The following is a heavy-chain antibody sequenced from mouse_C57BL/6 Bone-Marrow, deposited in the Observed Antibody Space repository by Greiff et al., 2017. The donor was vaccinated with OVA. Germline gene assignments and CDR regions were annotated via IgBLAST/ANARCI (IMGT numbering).Heavy chain of an antibody. CDR1: GFSLTSYG. CDR2: IWSGGST. V-gene: IGHV2-2*01. CDR3: AISVMVNYYAMDY. Sequence: VKLMESGPGLVQPSQSLSITCTVSGFSLTSYGVHWVRQSPGKGLEWLGVIWSGGSTDYNAAFISRLSISKDNSKSQVFFKMNSLQADDTAIYYCAISVMVNYYAMDYWGQGTSVTVSS. D-gene: IGHD2-1*01. J-gene: IGHJ4*01.